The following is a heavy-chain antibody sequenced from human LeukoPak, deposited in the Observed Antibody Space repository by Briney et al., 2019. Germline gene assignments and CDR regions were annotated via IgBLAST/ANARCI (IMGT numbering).Heavy chain of an antibody. CDR2: IYTSGST. V-gene: IGHV4-4*07. CDR3: ARDIGSRGGYDFFFFDY. J-gene: IGHJ4*02. CDR1: GGSISSYY. Sequence: SETLSLTCTVSGGSISSYYWSWIRQPAGKGLEWIGRIYTSGSTNYNPSLKSRVTISVDTSKNQFSLKLSSVTAADTAVYYCARDIGSRGGYDFFFFDYWGQGTLVTVSS. D-gene: IGHD5-12*01.